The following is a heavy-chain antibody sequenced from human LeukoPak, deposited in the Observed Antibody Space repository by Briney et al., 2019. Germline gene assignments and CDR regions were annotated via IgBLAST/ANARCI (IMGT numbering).Heavy chain of an antibody. Sequence: SVKVSCKASGGTFSSYAISCVRQAPGQGLEWMGRIIPIFGTANYAQKFQGRVTITTDESTSTAYMELSSLRSEDTAVYYCARDGDSNYGYYYYMDVWGKGTTVTVSS. CDR2: IIPIFGTA. D-gene: IGHD4-11*01. CDR1: GGTFSSYA. J-gene: IGHJ6*03. V-gene: IGHV1-69*05. CDR3: ARDGDSNYGYYYYMDV.